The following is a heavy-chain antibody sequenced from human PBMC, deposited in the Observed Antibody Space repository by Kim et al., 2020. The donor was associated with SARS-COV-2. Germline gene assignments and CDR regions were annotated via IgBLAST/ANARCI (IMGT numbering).Heavy chain of an antibody. CDR2: CTRVRT. Sequence: CTRVRTTYNPSLQSRVTMSVDMSKNQFSLQLRSVTAADTAVYYCASALGHWGQGTLVTVSS. D-gene: IGHD3-16*02. CDR3: ASALGH. V-gene: IGHV4-4*07. J-gene: IGHJ4*02.